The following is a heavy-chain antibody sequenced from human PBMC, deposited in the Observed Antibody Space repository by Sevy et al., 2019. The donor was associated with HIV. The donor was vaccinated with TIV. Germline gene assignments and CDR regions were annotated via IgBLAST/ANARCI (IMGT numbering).Heavy chain of an antibody. V-gene: IGHV3-48*03. Sequence: GGSLRLSCAASGFTFNSYDMNWVRRAPGKGLEWISYISGSGNTIYYADSVKGRFTISRDNAKKSLSLQMNSLRAEDTAVYYCSRDLRLSGIYRSDYWGQGTLVTFSS. CDR2: ISGSGNTI. J-gene: IGHJ4*02. CDR3: SRDLRLSGIYRSDY. D-gene: IGHD1-26*01. CDR1: GFTFNSYD.